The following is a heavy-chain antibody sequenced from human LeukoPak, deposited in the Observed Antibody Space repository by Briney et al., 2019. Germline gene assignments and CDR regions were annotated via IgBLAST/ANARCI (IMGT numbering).Heavy chain of an antibody. J-gene: IGHJ4*02. CDR1: GGSISSYY. D-gene: IGHD6-13*01. CDR2: IYTSGST. CDR3: ARSFAAGRPPGY. V-gene: IGHV4-4*09. Sequence: SETLSLTCTVSGGSISSYYWSWIRQPPGKGLEWIGYIYTSGSTNYNPSLKSRVSISVDTSKNQFSLKLSSVTAADTAVYYCARSFAAGRPPGYWGQGTLVTVSS.